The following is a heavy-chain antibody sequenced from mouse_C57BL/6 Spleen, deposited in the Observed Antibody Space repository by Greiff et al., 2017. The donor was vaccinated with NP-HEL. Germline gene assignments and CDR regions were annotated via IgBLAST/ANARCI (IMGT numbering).Heavy chain of an antibody. CDR3: ARDYGSSYWYFDV. D-gene: IGHD1-1*01. J-gene: IGHJ1*03. CDR2: ISSGSSTI. CDR1: GFTFSDYG. V-gene: IGHV5-17*01. Sequence: EVKLVESGGGLVKPGGSLKLSCAASGFTFSDYGMHWVRQAPEKGLEWVAYISSGSSTIYYADTVKGRFTISRDNGKKTLCRQMSELRSEDSCMGYCARDYGSSYWYFDVWGTGTTVTVSS.